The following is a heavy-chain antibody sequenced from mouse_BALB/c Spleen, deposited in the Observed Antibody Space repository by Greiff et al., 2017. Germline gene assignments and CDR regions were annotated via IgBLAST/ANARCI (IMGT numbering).Heavy chain of an antibody. D-gene: IGHD2-1*01. Sequence: QVQLQQSGAELVKPGASVKLSCKASGYTFTSYYMYWVKQRPGQGLEWIGEINPSNGGTNFNEKFKSKATLTVDKSSSTAYMQLSSLTSEDSAVYYCTRSPGKGLYAMDYWGQGTSVTVAS. CDR1: GYTFTSYY. V-gene: IGHV1S81*02. CDR2: INPSNGGT. J-gene: IGHJ4*01. CDR3: TRSPGKGLYAMDY.